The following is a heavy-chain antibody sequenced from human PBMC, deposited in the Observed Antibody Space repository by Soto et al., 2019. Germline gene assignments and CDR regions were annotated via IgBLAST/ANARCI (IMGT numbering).Heavy chain of an antibody. CDR3: ARSGFLEVYGMDV. J-gene: IGHJ6*02. CDR1: GFTFSSYE. CDR2: ISSSGSTI. D-gene: IGHD3-3*01. Sequence: GSLRLSCAASGFTFSSYEMNWVRQAPGKGLEWVSYISSSGSTIYYADSVKGRFTISRDNAKNSLYLQMNSLRAEDTAVYYCARSGFLEVYGMDVWGQGTTVTVSS. V-gene: IGHV3-48*03.